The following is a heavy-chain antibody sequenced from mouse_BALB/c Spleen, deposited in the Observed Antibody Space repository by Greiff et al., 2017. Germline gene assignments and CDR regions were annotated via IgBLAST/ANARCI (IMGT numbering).Heavy chain of an antibody. D-gene: IGHD2-3*01. Sequence: DVMLVESGGGLVQPGGSRKLSCAASGFTFSSFGMHWVRQAPEKGLEWVAYISSGSSTIYYADTVKGRFTISRDNPKNTLFLQMTSLRSEDTAMYYCASPLDGYTFAYWGQGTLVTVSA. J-gene: IGHJ3*01. CDR1: GFTFSSFG. CDR3: ASPLDGYTFAY. V-gene: IGHV5-17*02. CDR2: ISSGSSTI.